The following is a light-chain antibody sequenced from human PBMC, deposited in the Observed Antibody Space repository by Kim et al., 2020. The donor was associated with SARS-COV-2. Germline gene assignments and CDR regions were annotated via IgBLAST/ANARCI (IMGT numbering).Light chain of an antibody. Sequence: PPGERATFSCRASHDVDSYLFWFHHKPGQAPRLLIHGATDRATGIPARFSGSGFDTDFTLTISNVEPEDSGIYYCQHRSGGPPYTFGQGTKLEI. J-gene: IGKJ2*01. CDR3: QHRSGGPPYT. V-gene: IGKV3-11*01. CDR2: GAT. CDR1: HDVDSY.